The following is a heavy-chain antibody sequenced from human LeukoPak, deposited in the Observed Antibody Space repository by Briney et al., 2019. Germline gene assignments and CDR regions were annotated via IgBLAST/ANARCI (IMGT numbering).Heavy chain of an antibody. Sequence: GGSLRLSCAASGLTFSSYSMNWVRQAPGKGLEWVSSISSSSSYIYYADSVKGRSTMSRDNAKNALYLQMNSLRGEDTAVYYCARDLPMSDYWGQGTLVTVSS. CDR2: ISSSSSYI. CDR3: ARDLPMSDY. CDR1: GLTFSSYS. V-gene: IGHV3-21*01. J-gene: IGHJ4*02.